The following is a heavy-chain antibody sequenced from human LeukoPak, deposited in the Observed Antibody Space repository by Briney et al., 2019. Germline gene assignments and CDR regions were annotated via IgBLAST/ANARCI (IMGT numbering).Heavy chain of an antibody. CDR1: GGSISSTTYC. CDR2: IYTSGST. D-gene: IGHD3/OR15-3a*01. J-gene: IGHJ4*02. Sequence: SETLSLTCTVSGGSISSTTYCWSWIRQPAGKGLEWIGRIYTSGSTNYNPSLKSRVTITVDTSKNQFSLKLTSVTAADTAVYYCARQTGSGLFILPGGQGTLVTVSS. CDR3: ARQTGSGLFILP. V-gene: IGHV4-61*02.